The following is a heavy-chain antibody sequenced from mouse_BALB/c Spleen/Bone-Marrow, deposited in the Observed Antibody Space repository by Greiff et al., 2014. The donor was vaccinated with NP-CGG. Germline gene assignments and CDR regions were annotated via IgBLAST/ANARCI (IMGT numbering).Heavy chain of an antibody. CDR2: ISDGGSYT. J-gene: IGHJ3*01. Sequence: EVNVVESGGGLVKPGGSLKLSCAASGFTFSDYYMYWVRQTPEKRLEWVATISDGGSYTYYPDSVKGRFTISRDNAKNNLYLQMSSLKAEDTAMYYCAREGDGAHWGQGTLVTVSA. CDR3: AREGDGAH. V-gene: IGHV5-4*02. CDR1: GFTFSDYY. D-gene: IGHD3-3*01.